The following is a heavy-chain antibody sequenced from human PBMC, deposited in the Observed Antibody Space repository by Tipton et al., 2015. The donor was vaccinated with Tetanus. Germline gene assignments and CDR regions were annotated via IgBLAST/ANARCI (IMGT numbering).Heavy chain of an antibody. CDR1: GGSISSYY. Sequence: TLSLTCTVSGGSISSYYWSWIRQPPGKGLEWIGYIYYSGSTNYNPSLKSRVTISVDTSKNRFSLKLSSVTAADTAVYYCARGSGSYYGDFDYWGQGTLVTVSS. CDR2: IYYSGST. V-gene: IGHV4-59*01. J-gene: IGHJ4*02. CDR3: ARGSGSYYGDFDY. D-gene: IGHD3-10*01.